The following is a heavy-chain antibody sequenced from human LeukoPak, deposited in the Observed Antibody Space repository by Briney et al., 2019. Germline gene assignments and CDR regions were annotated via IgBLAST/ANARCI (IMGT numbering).Heavy chain of an antibody. V-gene: IGHV1-46*01. CDR2: INPSGGST. J-gene: IGHJ4*02. Sequence: GASVKVSCKASGYTFTSYYMHWVRQAPGQGLEWMGIINPSGGSTSYAQKFQGRVTMTRDMSTSTVYMGLSSLRSEDTAVYYCARTDTAMVTHFDYWGQGTLVTVSS. CDR3: ARTDTAMVTHFDY. CDR1: GYTFTSYY. D-gene: IGHD5-18*01.